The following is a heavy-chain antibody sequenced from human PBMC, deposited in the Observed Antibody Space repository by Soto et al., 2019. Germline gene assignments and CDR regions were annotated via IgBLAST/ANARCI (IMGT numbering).Heavy chain of an antibody. Sequence: PGGSLRLSCAASGFTFSNYWMHWVRQAPGKGLVWVSRINSDGSTTTYADSVKGRFTISRDNAKNTLYLQMNSLRGEDTAVYYCARVPRQWQFDYWGQGTLVTVSS. CDR1: GFTFSNYW. CDR2: INSDGSTT. D-gene: IGHD6-19*01. J-gene: IGHJ4*02. CDR3: ARVPRQWQFDY. V-gene: IGHV3-74*01.